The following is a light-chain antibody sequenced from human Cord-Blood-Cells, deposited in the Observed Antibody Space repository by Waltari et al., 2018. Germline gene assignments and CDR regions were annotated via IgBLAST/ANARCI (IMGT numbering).Light chain of an antibody. J-gene: IGKJ5*01. CDR1: QSVSSY. V-gene: IGKV3-11*01. Sequence: EIVLTQSPATLSLSLGERATLPCRASQSVSSYLSWYQQKPGEAPRLLIYDASNRATAVPARCSGSGSGTNFTLTISSLEPEDFSVYYCQQRSNWPPSTFGQGTRLEIK. CDR3: QQRSNWPPST. CDR2: DAS.